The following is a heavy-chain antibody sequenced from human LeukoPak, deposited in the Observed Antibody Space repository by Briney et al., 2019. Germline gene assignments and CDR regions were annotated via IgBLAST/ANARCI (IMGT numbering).Heavy chain of an antibody. CDR3: ARGLYGAPDDY. Sequence: GASVKVSCKASGGTFSSYAISWVRQAPGQGLEWMGGIIPIFGTANYAQKFQDRVTITADESTSTAYMELSSLRSEDTAVYYCARGLYGAPDDYWGQGTLVTVSS. CDR2: IIPIFGTA. D-gene: IGHD2-2*02. V-gene: IGHV1-69*13. J-gene: IGHJ4*02. CDR1: GGTFSSYA.